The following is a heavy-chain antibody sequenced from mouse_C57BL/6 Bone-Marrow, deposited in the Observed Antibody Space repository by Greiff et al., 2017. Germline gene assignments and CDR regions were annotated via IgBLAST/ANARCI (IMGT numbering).Heavy chain of an antibody. V-gene: IGHV1-69*01. D-gene: IGHD1-1*01. CDR3: ARHLDYYGSSSFAY. CDR1: GYTFTSYW. CDR2: IDPSDSYT. Sequence: VQLQQPGAELVMPGASVKLSCKASGYTFTSYWMHWVKQRPGQGLEWIGEIDPSDSYTNYNQKFKGKSTLTVDKSSSPAYMQLSSLTSEDSAVYYCARHLDYYGSSSFAYWGQGTLVTVSA. J-gene: IGHJ3*01.